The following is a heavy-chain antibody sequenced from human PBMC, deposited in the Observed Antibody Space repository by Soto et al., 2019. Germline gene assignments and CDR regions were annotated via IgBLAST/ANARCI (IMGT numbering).Heavy chain of an antibody. CDR1: GGTFSSYA. V-gene: IGHV1-69*06. CDR2: IIPIFGTA. D-gene: IGHD1-7*01. CDR3: ARGYNWNYFPFDY. Sequence: SVKVSCKASGGTFSSYAISWVRQAPGQGLEWMGGIIPIFGTANYAQKFQGRVTITADKSTSTAYMELSSLRSEDTAVYYCARGYNWNYFPFDYWGQGTLVTVSS. J-gene: IGHJ4*02.